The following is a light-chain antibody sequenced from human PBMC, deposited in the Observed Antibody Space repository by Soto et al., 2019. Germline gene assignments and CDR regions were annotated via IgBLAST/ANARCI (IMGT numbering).Light chain of an antibody. CDR3: QKYNNAPYT. V-gene: IGKV1-27*01. CDR1: QGISTS. Sequence: DIQMTQSPSSLSASVGDRITITCRASQGISTSLAWYQQKPGKVPKLVIYAASTLKSGVPSRFSGSGSGTDFTLTISSLQPEDVATYYCQKYNNAPYTFGQGTKLEI. J-gene: IGKJ2*01. CDR2: AAS.